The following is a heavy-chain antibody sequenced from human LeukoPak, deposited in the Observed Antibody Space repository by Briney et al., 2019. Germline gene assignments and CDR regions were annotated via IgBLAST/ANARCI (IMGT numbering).Heavy chain of an antibody. CDR3: ARDYDSSGYYSYFDY. CDR2: INPNSGGT. J-gene: IGHJ4*02. CDR1: GYTFTGYY. Sequence: ASVKVSCKASGYTFTGYYMHWVRQAPGQGLEWMGWINPNSGGTNYAQKFQGRVTMTRDTSISTAYMELSRPRSDDTAVYYCARDYDSSGYYSYFDYWGQGTLVTVSS. D-gene: IGHD3-22*01. V-gene: IGHV1-2*02.